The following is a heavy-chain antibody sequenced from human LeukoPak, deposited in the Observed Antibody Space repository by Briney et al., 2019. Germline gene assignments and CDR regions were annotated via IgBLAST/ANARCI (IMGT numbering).Heavy chain of an antibody. Sequence: ASETLSLTCTVSGGSISSYYWSWIRQPPGKGLEWIGYIYYSGSTNYNPSLKSRVTISVDTSKNQFSLKLSSVTAADTAVYYCARRGGSLGPFDIWGQGTMVTVSS. CDR2: IYYSGST. CDR3: ARRGGSLGPFDI. CDR1: GGSISSYY. V-gene: IGHV4-59*08. J-gene: IGHJ3*02. D-gene: IGHD2-15*01.